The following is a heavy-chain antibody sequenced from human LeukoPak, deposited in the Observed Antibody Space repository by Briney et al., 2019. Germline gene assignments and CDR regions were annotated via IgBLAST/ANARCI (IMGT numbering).Heavy chain of an antibody. CDR1: GFTVSSNY. D-gene: IGHD6-13*01. J-gene: IGHJ4*02. Sequence: GGSLRLSCAASGFTVSSNYMSWVRQAPGKGLEWVSVIYSGSSTYYADSVKGRFTNSRDNSKNTLYLQMNSLRAEDTAVYYCARQGKPKAAAGYIDYWGQGTLVTVSS. V-gene: IGHV3-66*04. CDR3: ARQGKPKAAAGYIDY. CDR2: IYSGSST.